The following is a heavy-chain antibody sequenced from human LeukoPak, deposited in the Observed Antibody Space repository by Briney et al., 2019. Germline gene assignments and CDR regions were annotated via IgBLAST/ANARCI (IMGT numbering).Heavy chain of an antibody. V-gene: IGHV1-18*01. Sequence: ASVKVSCKASGYTFTSYGISWVRQAPGQGLEWMGWISAYNGNTNYAQKLQGRVTMTTDTSTSTAYMELRSLRSDDTAVYYCARVFGVAAAGRGPYYFDYWGQGTLVTVSS. J-gene: IGHJ4*02. D-gene: IGHD6-13*01. CDR3: ARVFGVAAAGRGPYYFDY. CDR1: GYTFTSYG. CDR2: ISAYNGNT.